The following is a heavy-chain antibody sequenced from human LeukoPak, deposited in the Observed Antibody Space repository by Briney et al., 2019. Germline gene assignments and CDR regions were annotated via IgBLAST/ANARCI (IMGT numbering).Heavy chain of an antibody. CDR1: GSSITSTNY. V-gene: IGHV4-4*02. Sequence: SGTLSLTCGVSGSSITSTNYWTWVRQPPGKGLEWIGEVNLQGSTNYNPSLMGRVAISVDMSENHISLQLTSVTAADTAVYYCARELLNAPTPGAYWGQGILVTVSS. CDR3: ARELLNAPTPGAY. CDR2: VNLQGST. D-gene: IGHD2-21*01. J-gene: IGHJ4*02.